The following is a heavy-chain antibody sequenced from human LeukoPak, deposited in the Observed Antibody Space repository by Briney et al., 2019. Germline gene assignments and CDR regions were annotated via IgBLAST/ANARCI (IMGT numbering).Heavy chain of an antibody. CDR3: ARGDGYNYIY. V-gene: IGHV1-2*02. CDR1: GYTFTGYS. D-gene: IGHD5-24*01. CDR2: INPNSGGT. J-gene: IGHJ4*02. Sequence: ASVKVSCKASGYTFTGYSIHWVRQAPGQGLEWMGWINPNSGGTNYAQKFQGRVTMTRDTSISTAYMELSRLRSDDTAVYYCARGDGYNYIYWGQGTLVTVSS.